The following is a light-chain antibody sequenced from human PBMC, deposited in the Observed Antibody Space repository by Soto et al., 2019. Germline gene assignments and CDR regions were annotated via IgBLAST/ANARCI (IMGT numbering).Light chain of an antibody. CDR2: DAS. V-gene: IGKV1-13*02. CDR1: QGISSA. J-gene: IGKJ3*01. Sequence: AIPLTQSPSSLSASVGDRVTITCRASQGISSALAWYQQKPGKAPKLLIYDASSLESGVPSRFSGSGSGTDFTLTISSLQPEDFATYYCQQLRTFGPGTKVDIK. CDR3: QQLRT.